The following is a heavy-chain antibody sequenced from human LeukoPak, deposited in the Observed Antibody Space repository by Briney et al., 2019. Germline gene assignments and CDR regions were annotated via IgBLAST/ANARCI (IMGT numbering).Heavy chain of an antibody. Sequence: PGMSLRLSCAASGFTFSHCGMHWVRQAPAKGLEWVAVIWNDRSSKYYADAVKGRFTISRDNSKNTVYLQMNSLRAEDTAVYYCVRDRTYYGDYWGQGTLVTVSS. CDR1: GFTFSHCG. J-gene: IGHJ4*02. V-gene: IGHV3-33*01. D-gene: IGHD1-26*01. CDR3: VRDRTYYGDY. CDR2: IWNDRSSK.